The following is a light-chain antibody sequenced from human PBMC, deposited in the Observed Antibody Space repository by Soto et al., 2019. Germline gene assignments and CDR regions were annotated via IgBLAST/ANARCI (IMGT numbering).Light chain of an antibody. V-gene: IGLV1-47*02. CDR3: AAWDDNLNAYV. CDR1: SSNIGAGYD. J-gene: IGLJ1*01. CDR2: IDD. Sequence: QSVLTQPPSVSGAPGQTITISCTGSSSNIGAGYDVHWYQHLPGTAPKLLIYIDDQRTSGVSDRFSGSKSGTSASLAISGLRSDDEADYYCAAWDDNLNAYVFGSGTKLTVL.